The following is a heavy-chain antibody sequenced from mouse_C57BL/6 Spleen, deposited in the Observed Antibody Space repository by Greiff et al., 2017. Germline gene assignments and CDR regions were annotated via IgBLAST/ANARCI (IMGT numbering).Heavy chain of an antibody. CDR1: GYTFTSYW. V-gene: IGHV1-64*01. CDR2: IHPNGGST. D-gene: IGHD2-2*01. J-gene: IGHJ2*01. CDR3: ARRGVTTFDY. Sequence: QVQLQQPGAELVKPGASVKLSCKASGYTFTSYWMHWVKQRPGKGLEWIGMIHPNGGSTNYNEKFKSKATLTVDKSSSTAYMQLSSLTSEDSAVYYCARRGVTTFDYWGQGTTLTVSS.